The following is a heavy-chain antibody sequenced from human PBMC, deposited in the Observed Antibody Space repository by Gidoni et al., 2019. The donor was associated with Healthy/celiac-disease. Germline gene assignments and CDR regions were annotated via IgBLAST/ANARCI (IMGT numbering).Heavy chain of an antibody. CDR3: ARDWGGEVDYYDSSGYPDY. V-gene: IGHV3-33*01. D-gene: IGHD3-22*01. Sequence: QVQLVESGGGVVQPGRSLRLSCAASGFTFSSYGMHWVRQAPGKGLEWVAVIWYDGSNKYYADSVKGRFTISRDNSKNTLYLQMNSLRAEDTAVYYCARDWGGEVDYYDSSGYPDYWGQGTLVTVSS. J-gene: IGHJ4*02. CDR2: IWYDGSNK. CDR1: GFTFSSYG.